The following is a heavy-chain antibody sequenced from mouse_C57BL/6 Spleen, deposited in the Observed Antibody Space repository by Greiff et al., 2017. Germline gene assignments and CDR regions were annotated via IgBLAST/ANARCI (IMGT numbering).Heavy chain of an antibody. Sequence: EVHLVESGGGLVQPGGSLKLSCAASGFTFRDYYMYWVRQTPEKRLEWVAYISNGGGSTYYPDTVKGRFTISRDNAKNTLYLQMSRLKSEDTAMYYCARGIYDGYLYAMDYWGQGTSVTVSS. CDR3: ARGIYDGYLYAMDY. CDR1: GFTFRDYY. CDR2: ISNGGGST. D-gene: IGHD2-3*01. V-gene: IGHV5-12*01. J-gene: IGHJ4*01.